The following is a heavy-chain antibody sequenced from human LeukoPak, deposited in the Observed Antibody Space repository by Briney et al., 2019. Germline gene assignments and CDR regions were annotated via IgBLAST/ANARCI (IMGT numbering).Heavy chain of an antibody. CDR2: INPISSGT. V-gene: IGHV1-2*02. CDR3: AKDGAAAGTGRRSSYYFDY. J-gene: IGHJ4*02. Sequence: ASVKVSCKASGYTFTGYYMHWVRQAPGQGLEWMGWINPISSGTNYAQKFQGRVTMTRDTSISTAYMELSRLRSDDTAVYYCAKDGAAAGTGRRSSYYFDYWGQGTLVTVS. CDR1: GYTFTGYY. D-gene: IGHD6-13*01.